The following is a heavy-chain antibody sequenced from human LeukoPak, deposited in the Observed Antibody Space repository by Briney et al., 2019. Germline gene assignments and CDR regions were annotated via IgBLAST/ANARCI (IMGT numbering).Heavy chain of an antibody. Sequence: PSETLSLTCSVSGDSISSYYWTWIRQTPGKGLQWIAYIHYNGNTKTNPSLKSRVTISLDTSKNQFSLKLTSLTAADTAVYYCAREAITIFGVVRTQTTYGPHRFDPWGQGTLVTVSS. D-gene: IGHD3-3*01. J-gene: IGHJ5*02. CDR2: IHYNGNT. V-gene: IGHV4-59*01. CDR3: AREAITIFGVVRTQTTYGPHRFDP. CDR1: GDSISSYY.